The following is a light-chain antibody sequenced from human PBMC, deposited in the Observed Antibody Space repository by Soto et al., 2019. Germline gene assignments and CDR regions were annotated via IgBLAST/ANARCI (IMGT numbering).Light chain of an antibody. J-gene: IGKJ5*01. CDR1: QSISTY. V-gene: IGKV1-39*01. CDR3: QQSYMDPIT. CDR2: DAS. Sequence: DIQMTQSPSSLSASVGNRVTITCRASQSISTYLNWYQKKPGKAPNLLIYDASRLQSGVPSRFSGSGGGTDFTLSISSVQPEDFATYFCQQSYMDPITFGQGTQPEI.